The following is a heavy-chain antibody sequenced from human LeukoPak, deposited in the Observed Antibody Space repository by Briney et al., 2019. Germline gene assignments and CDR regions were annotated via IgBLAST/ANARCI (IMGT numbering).Heavy chain of an antibody. CDR2: INHSGST. CDR1: GGSFSGYY. J-gene: IGHJ4*02. D-gene: IGHD3-10*01. CDR3: ARGSGLLAPHYGSGNRNYYFDY. V-gene: IGHV4-34*01. Sequence: SETLSLTCAVYGGSFSGYYWSWLRQPPGKGLEWIGEINHSGSTNYNPSLKSRVTISVDTSKNQFSLKLSSVTAADTAVYYCARGSGLLAPHYGSGNRNYYFDYWGQGTLVTVSS.